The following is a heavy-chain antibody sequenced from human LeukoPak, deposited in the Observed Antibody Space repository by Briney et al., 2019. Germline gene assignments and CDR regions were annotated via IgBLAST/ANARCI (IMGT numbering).Heavy chain of an antibody. D-gene: IGHD2-21*01. CDR2: ISSGGSTM. V-gene: IGHV3-11*04. Sequence: GGSLRLSCAASGFTFSDYYMSWIRQAPGKGLEWISYISSGGSTMYYADSAKGRFTISRDNAKNSLYLQMNSLRAEDTAVYYCARGGRGGDYAFDIWGQGTMVTVSS. CDR3: ARGGRGGDYAFDI. J-gene: IGHJ3*02. CDR1: GFTFSDYY.